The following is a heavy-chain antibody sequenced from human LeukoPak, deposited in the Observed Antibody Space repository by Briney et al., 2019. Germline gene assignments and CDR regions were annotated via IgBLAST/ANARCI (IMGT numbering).Heavy chain of an antibody. CDR2: ITSDRNTI. J-gene: IGHJ4*02. Sequence: GGSLRLSCAASGFDFSVYSMNWVRQAPEKGLEWISYITSDRNTIYYADSVRGRLTISRDNAKKSVYLELSNLRADDTAMYYCARSTEWFADYWGQGTLVTVSS. CDR3: ARSTEWFADY. CDR1: GFDFSVYS. V-gene: IGHV3-48*01. D-gene: IGHD3-3*01.